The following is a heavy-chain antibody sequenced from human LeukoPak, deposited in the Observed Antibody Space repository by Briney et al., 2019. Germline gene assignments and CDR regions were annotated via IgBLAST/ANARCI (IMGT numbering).Heavy chain of an antibody. V-gene: IGHV4-34*01. CDR2: INHSGST. J-gene: IGHJ6*04. D-gene: IGHD1-20*01. CDR3: ARGEYHWNDRGYYGMDV. Sequence: SETLSLTCAVYGGSFSGYYWSWIRQPPGKGLEWIGEINHSGSTNYKPSLKRRVTISVDTSKNQFSLKLSSVTAADTAVYYCARGEYHWNDRGYYGMDVWGKGTTVTVSS. CDR1: GGSFSGYY.